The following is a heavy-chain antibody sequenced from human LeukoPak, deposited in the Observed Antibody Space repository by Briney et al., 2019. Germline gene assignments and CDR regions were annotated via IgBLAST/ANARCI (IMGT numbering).Heavy chain of an antibody. CDR3: ARGEVYFDWLLMALDY. CDR1: GYTFTIYG. J-gene: IGHJ4*02. D-gene: IGHD3-9*01. Sequence: ASVKVSCKASGYTFTIYGISWVRQAPGQGLEWMGWISAYNGNTNYAQKLQGRVTMTTDTSTSTAYMELRSLRSDDTAVYYCARGEVYFDWLLMALDYWGQGTLVTVSS. V-gene: IGHV1-18*01. CDR2: ISAYNGNT.